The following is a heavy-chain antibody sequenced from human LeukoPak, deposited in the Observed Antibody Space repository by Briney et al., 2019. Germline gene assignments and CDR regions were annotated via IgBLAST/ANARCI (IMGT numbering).Heavy chain of an antibody. Sequence: PSETLSLTCTVSGVSITGYYWSWIRQPPGKGLAWIGYVYYSGSTDNNPSLKSRVTISVDTSKNQFSLKLSSETAADTAVYYCARGRSGYNWAFDIWGQGTMVTVSS. D-gene: IGHD5-24*01. CDR3: ARGRSGYNWAFDI. CDR1: GVSITGYY. J-gene: IGHJ3*02. CDR2: VYYSGST. V-gene: IGHV4-59*01.